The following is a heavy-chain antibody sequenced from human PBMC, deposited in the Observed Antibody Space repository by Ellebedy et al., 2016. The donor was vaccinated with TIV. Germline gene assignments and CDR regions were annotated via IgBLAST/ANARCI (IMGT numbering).Heavy chain of an antibody. CDR3: ARARGFSYFDF. V-gene: IGHV1-3*01. CDR1: GFTFVSYA. Sequence: AASVKVPCKASGFTFVSYAIQWVRQAPGQRLEWLGWINVGNANTRYSQKFQGRVTITRDTSASTAYMELTSPTSEDTAIYYCARARGFSYFDFWGQGTLVTVSS. CDR2: INVGNANT. J-gene: IGHJ4*02.